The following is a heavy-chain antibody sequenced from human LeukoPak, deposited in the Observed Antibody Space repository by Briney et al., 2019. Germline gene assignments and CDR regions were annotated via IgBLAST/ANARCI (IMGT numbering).Heavy chain of an antibody. CDR1: GYSISSGYY. Sequence: SETLSLTCTVSGYSISSGYYWGWIRQPPGKGLEWIGSIYHSGSTYYNPSLKSRVTISVDTSKNQFSLKLSSVTAADTAVYYCARGLATYYYDSSGYYSKYNWFDPWGQGTLVTVSS. CDR2: IYHSGST. D-gene: IGHD3-22*01. V-gene: IGHV4-38-2*02. J-gene: IGHJ5*02. CDR3: ARGLATYYYDSSGYYSKYNWFDP.